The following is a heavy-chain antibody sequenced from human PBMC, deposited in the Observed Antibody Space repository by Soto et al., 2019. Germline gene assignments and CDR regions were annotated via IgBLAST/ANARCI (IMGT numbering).Heavy chain of an antibody. CDR1: AAFIAAGSYC. D-gene: IGHD5-12*01. J-gene: IGHJ2*01. CDR2: IPSRGRP. V-gene: IGHV4-30-4*01. CDR3: VRDHDSGYQHDL. Sequence: SETLSHPCTVSAAFIAAGSYCWSWVRQPPGKGLEWIGYIPSRGRPFYNPSLTSRGTISADSSKNQLSLQLTSVTAADTAVYVFVRDHDSGYQHDLW.